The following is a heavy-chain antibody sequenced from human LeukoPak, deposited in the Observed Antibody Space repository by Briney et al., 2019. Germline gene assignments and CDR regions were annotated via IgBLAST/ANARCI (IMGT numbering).Heavy chain of an antibody. CDR3: AGHHPRNTVDF. CDR2: ISDIGSI. D-gene: IGHD2/OR15-2a*01. Sequence: SETLSLTCTVSGGSISSYYWSWVRQPPGKGLEWIAYISDIGSINYNPSLKSRVTISLDTSKNQFSLQLSSVTAADTAVYYCAGHHPRNTVDFWGQGTQVTVSS. CDR1: GGSISSYY. J-gene: IGHJ4*02. V-gene: IGHV4-59*08.